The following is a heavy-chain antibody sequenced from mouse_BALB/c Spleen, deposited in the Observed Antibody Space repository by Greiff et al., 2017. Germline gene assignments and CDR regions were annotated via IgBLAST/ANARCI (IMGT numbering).Heavy chain of an antibody. CDR2: ISSGGSYT. D-gene: IGHD2-4*01. Sequence: EVQVVESGGGLVKPGGSLKLSCAASGFTFSSYAMSWVRQSPEKRLEWVAEISSGGSYTYYPDTVTGRFTISRDNAKNTLYLEMSSLRSEDTAMYYCARADYDDAMDYWGQGTSVTVSS. V-gene: IGHV5-9-4*01. J-gene: IGHJ4*01. CDR3: ARADYDDAMDY. CDR1: GFTFSSYA.